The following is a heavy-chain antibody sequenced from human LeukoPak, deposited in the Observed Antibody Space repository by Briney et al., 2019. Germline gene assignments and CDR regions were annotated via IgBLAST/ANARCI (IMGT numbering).Heavy chain of an antibody. D-gene: IGHD2-15*01. CDR3: GVCSGSGPVDQGGLKWGRERYYYYYMDV. Sequence: SVKVSCKASGGTFSSYAISWVRQAPGQGLEWMGGVIPIFGTANYAQKFQGRVTITTDESTSTAYMELSSLRSEDTAVYYCGVCSGSGPVDQGGLKWGRERYYYYYMDVWGKGTTVTVSS. CDR1: GGTFSSYA. CDR2: VIPIFGTA. J-gene: IGHJ6*03. V-gene: IGHV1-69*05.